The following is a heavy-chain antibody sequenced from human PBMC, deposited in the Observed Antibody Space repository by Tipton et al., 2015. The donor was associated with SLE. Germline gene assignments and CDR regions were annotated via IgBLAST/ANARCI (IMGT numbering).Heavy chain of an antibody. CDR1: GGPISSYH. J-gene: IGHJ4*02. Sequence: TLSLTCTVAGGPISSYHWTWIRQPPGMGLEWIGEIHHRGTTNYNPSLKSRVTISVDKSKSQFSLKLSSVTAADTAVYYCAGGFYYGSGTFSDFEYWGQGTLATVSS. CDR2: IHHRGTT. V-gene: IGHV4-34*01. D-gene: IGHD3-10*01. CDR3: AGGFYYGSGTFSDFEY.